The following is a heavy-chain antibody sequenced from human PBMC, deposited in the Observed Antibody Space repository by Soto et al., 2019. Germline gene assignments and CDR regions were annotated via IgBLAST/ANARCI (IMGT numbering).Heavy chain of an antibody. CDR1: GYTFPNYI. J-gene: IGHJ4*02. CDR2: INTGNGNT. Sequence: ASVKVSCKASGYTFPNYIIHWVRQAPGQRLEWMGWINTGNGNTKYSQRLQGRITITSDTSASTAYMELSSLRSEDTAVYYCARADTAMVSDYWGQGTLVTVSS. V-gene: IGHV1-3*04. D-gene: IGHD5-18*01. CDR3: ARADTAMVSDY.